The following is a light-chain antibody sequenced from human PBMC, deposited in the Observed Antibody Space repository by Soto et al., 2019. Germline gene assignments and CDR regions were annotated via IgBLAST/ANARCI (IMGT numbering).Light chain of an antibody. CDR3: QTWGTGIQV. Sequence: QPVLTQSPSASASLGASVKLTCTLSSGHSSYPIAWHQQQPEKGPRYLMKLNSDGSHSKGDGIPDRFSGSSSGAERHLTISSLQSEDEADYYCQTWGTGIQVFGGGTKVTVL. CDR1: SGHSSYP. J-gene: IGLJ2*01. V-gene: IGLV4-69*01. CDR2: LNSDGSH.